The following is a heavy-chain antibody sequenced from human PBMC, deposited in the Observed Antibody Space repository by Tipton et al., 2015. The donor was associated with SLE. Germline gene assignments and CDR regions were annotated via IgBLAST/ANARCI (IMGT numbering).Heavy chain of an antibody. CDR3: ARQGSKIAVAGANFGY. CDR2: VFPGDSDT. Sequence: QLVQSGAEVKKPGESLKISCQASGYSFTSYWIGWARQMPGKGLEWMGLVFPGDSDTRYSPSFQDQVTISADKSLSTTYLQWTSLKASDNAIYYCARQGSKIAVAGANFGYWGQGTPLTVSS. D-gene: IGHD6-19*01. J-gene: IGHJ4*02. CDR1: GYSFTSYW. V-gene: IGHV5-51*01.